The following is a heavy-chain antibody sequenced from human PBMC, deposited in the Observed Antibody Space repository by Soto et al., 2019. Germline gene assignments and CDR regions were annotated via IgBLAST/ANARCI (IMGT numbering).Heavy chain of an antibody. CDR2: ISAYNGNT. CDR3: ARDPAGYFDWLLVKYYYYGMDV. D-gene: IGHD3-9*01. Sequence: GASVKVSCKASGYTFTSYGISWVRQAPGQGLEWMGWISAYNGNTNYAQKLQGRVTMTTDTSTSTAYMELRSLRSDDTAVYYCARDPAGYFDWLLVKYYYYGMDVWGQGTTVTVSS. J-gene: IGHJ6*02. V-gene: IGHV1-18*01. CDR1: GYTFTSYG.